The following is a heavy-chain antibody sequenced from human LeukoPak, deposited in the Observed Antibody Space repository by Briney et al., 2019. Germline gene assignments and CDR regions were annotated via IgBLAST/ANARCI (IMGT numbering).Heavy chain of an antibody. D-gene: IGHD3-3*01. CDR1: GDSISSSSYY. Sequence: SETLSLTCTVSGDSISSSSYYWGWIRQPPGKGLEWIGSIYYSGSTYYNPSLKSRVTISVGTSKNQFSLKLSSVTAADTAVYSCASHDFWSGYPKFDYWGQGTLVTVSS. CDR2: IYYSGST. V-gene: IGHV4-39*01. CDR3: ASHDFWSGYPKFDY. J-gene: IGHJ4*02.